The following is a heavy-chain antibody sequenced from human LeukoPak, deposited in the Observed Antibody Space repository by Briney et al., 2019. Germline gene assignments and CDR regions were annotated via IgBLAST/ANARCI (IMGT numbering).Heavy chain of an antibody. CDR3: ARVYGSGTYPPDY. Sequence: SLRPSWAAAAFTFSSYWIQCVRQAPRNGMVWVSPINSDGSSTSYAGCVKGPFTISRDNAKNTLYLQMNSLRAEDTALYYCARVYGSGTYPPDYWGRGTVVTVSS. J-gene: IGHJ4*02. CDR2: INSDGSST. D-gene: IGHD3-10*01. CDR1: AFTFSSYW. V-gene: IGHV3-74*01.